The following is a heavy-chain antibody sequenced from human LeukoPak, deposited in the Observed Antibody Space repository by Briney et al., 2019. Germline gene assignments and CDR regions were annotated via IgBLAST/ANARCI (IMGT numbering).Heavy chain of an antibody. D-gene: IGHD3-10*01. J-gene: IGHJ4*02. Sequence: ASVKVSCKASGYTFTAYFMHRVRQAPGQGLEWMGRINPNSGGTNYAQKFQGRVTMTRDTSTTTAYMDLSRLTYDDTAVYYCARGGTEASSGDYWGQGTLVTVSS. CDR2: INPNSGGT. V-gene: IGHV1-2*06. CDR1: GYTFTAYF. CDR3: ARGGTEASSGDY.